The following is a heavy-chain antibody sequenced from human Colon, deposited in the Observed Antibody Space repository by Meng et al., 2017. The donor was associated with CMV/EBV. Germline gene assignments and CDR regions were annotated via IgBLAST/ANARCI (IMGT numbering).Heavy chain of an antibody. J-gene: IGHJ4*02. CDR2: IYAGDNT. D-gene: IGHD6-19*01. Sequence: GGSLRLSCAASGFTVTDNYMTWVRQAPGKGLECVSLIYAGDNTLYGDSVKGRFTISRDKSKNTLYLQMNNLRPDGTAIYYCARGPKSLLSGWHMEDWGQGTVVTVSS. V-gene: IGHV3-53*01. CDR1: GFTVTDNY. CDR3: ARGPKSLLSGWHMED.